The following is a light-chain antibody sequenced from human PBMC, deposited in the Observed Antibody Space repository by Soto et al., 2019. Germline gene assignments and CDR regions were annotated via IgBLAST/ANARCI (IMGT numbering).Light chain of an antibody. Sequence: QSAPLKPPSGSGPLGQPITISGTGTSRDVGSYTLVSWYQHHPGKAPKFMIYEGTKRPSGVSSRFSGSKSGNTASLTISGLQAEDEAYYYCCSYAGGSTYVFGTGTKVTVL. CDR3: CSYAGGSTYV. CDR1: SRDVGSYTL. CDR2: EGT. V-gene: IGLV2-23*01. J-gene: IGLJ1*01.